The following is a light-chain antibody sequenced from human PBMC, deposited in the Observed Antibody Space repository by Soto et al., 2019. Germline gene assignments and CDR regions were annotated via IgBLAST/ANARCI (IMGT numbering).Light chain of an antibody. CDR2: KAS. CDR1: QSISSW. CDR3: QQYNSYPLT. J-gene: IGKJ4*01. V-gene: IGKV1-5*03. Sequence: IQITQSPSTLSASVGDRVTITCRASQSISSWLAWYQQKPGKAPKLLIYKASSLESGVPSRFSGSGSGTEFPLTISSLQPDDFATYYCQQYNSYPLTFGGGTKVDIK.